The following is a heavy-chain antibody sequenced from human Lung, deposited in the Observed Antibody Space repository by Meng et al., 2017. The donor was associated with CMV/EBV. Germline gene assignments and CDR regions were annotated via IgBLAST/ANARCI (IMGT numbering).Heavy chain of an antibody. CDR3: SRGSDLAVEG. CDR1: GGSINSCY. V-gene: IGHV4-59*12. J-gene: IGHJ4*02. Sequence: VHLRQSCPGLVKPSETLPLPCTFSGGSINSCYWSWSRQPPGQGLEWLGYFYYRGNSNYNPSLKSRVTISVDTSKNLFSLNLTTVTAADAALYYCSRGSDLAVEGWGLGTLVTVSS. CDR2: FYYRGNS. D-gene: IGHD2-21*01.